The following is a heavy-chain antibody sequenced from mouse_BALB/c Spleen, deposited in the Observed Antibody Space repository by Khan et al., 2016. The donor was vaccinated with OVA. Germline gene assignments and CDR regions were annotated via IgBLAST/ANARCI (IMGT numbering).Heavy chain of an antibody. CDR1: GFTFSSYA. CDR3: ARSWVAYHGIDY. V-gene: IGHV5-9-3*01. CDR2: ISSGGHYT. Sequence: EVELVESGGGLVKPGGSLKLSCSASGFTFSSYALSWVRQTPEKRLEWVATISSGGHYTSYMDSVNGRFAISRDNAKTTLYLQMSSLRSEDTAMYYGARSWVAYHGIDYWGQGTSVKVSS. J-gene: IGHJ4*01.